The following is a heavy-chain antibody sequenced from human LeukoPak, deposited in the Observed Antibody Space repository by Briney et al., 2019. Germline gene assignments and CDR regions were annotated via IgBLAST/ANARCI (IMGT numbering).Heavy chain of an antibody. V-gene: IGHV4-34*01. CDR3: ARDTGY. CDR1: GGSFSGYY. CDR2: INHSGST. D-gene: IGHD4-17*01. J-gene: IGHJ4*02. Sequence: SETLSLTCAVYGGSFSGYYWSWIRQPPGKGLEWIGEINHSGSTNYNPSLKSRVTISVDTSKNQFSLKLSSVTAADTAVYYCARDTGYWGQGTLVTVSS.